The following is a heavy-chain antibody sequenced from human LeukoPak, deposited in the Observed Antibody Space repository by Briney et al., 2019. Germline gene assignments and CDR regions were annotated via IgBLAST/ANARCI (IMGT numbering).Heavy chain of an antibody. CDR3: AKGGYYDILTGIEDY. D-gene: IGHD3-9*01. CDR1: GFTFSDYY. Sequence: GGSLRLSCAASGFTFSDYYMSWIRQAPGKGLEWVSYISSSGSTIYYADSVKGRFTMSRDNSKKTVYLQMNSLRAEDTAVYYCAKGGYYDILTGIEDYWGQGTLVTVSS. V-gene: IGHV3-11*04. CDR2: ISSSGSTI. J-gene: IGHJ4*02.